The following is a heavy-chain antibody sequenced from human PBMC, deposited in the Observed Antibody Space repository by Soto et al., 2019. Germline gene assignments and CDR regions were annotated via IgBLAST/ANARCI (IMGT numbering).Heavy chain of an antibody. D-gene: IGHD4-17*01. Sequence: QVQLVQSGAEVKKPGSSVKVSCKASGGTFSSYAISWVRQAPGQGLEWMGGIIPIFGTANYAQKFQGRVTITADESTSTAYRELSSLRSEDTAVYYCARASHDYGDYVAVYWGQGTLVTVSS. CDR2: IIPIFGTA. J-gene: IGHJ4*02. CDR1: GGTFSSYA. V-gene: IGHV1-69*01. CDR3: ARASHDYGDYVAVY.